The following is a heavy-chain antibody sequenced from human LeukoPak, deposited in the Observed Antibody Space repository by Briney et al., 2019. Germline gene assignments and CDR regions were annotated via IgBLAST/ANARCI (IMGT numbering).Heavy chain of an antibody. CDR3: SRSQFDY. V-gene: IGHV3-74*03. J-gene: IGHJ4*02. CDR1: GFPFSSYW. CDR2: ISDDRTIK. Sequence: GGSLRLSCEPSGFPFSSYWMLWVRHAPGKGLVWVSRISDDRTIKTYADFVRRRFTISRHNTKNILYLQMNSLRVEDTAIYFCSRSQFDYWGQGVLVTVSS.